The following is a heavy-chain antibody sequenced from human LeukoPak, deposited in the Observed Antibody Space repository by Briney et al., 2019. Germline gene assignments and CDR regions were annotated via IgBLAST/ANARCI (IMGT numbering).Heavy chain of an antibody. CDR1: GFTFSSYA. V-gene: IGHV3-23*01. Sequence: GGSLRLSCAASGFTFSSYAMSWVRQAPGKGLEWVSAISGSGGSTYYADSVKGRFTISRDNAKNTVFLQMSSLRAEDTALYYCARKSASGNYPLDYWGQGTLVTVSS. CDR2: ISGSGGST. J-gene: IGHJ4*02. CDR3: ARKSASGNYPLDY. D-gene: IGHD3-10*01.